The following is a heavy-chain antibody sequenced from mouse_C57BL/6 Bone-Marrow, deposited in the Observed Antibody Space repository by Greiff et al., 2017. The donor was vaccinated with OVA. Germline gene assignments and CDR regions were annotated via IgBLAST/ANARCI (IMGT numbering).Heavy chain of an antibody. J-gene: IGHJ2*01. V-gene: IGHV1-82*01. CDR1: GYAFSSSW. CDR2: IYPGDGDT. D-gene: IGHD2-5*01. CDR3: ANIYSNYEDYFDY. Sequence: QVQLQQSGPELVKPGASVKISCKASGYAFSSSWMNWVKQRPGKGLEWIGRIYPGDGDTNYNGKFKGKATLTADKSSSTAYMQLSSLTSEDSAVYFCANIYSNYEDYFDYWGQGTTLTVSS.